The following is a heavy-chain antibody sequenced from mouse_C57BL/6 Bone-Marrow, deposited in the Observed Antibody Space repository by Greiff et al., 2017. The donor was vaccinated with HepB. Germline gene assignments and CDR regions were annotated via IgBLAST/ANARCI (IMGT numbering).Heavy chain of an antibody. Sequence: VKLQESGAELVKPGASVKLSCKASGYTFTSYWMHWVKQRPGQGLEWIGMIHPNSGSTNYNEKFKSKATLTVDKSSSTAYMQLSSLTSEDSAVYYCARQGLWLRNYWGQGTTLTVSS. CDR3: ARQGLWLRNY. D-gene: IGHD2-2*01. J-gene: IGHJ2*01. CDR1: GYTFTSYW. CDR2: IHPNSGST. V-gene: IGHV1-64*01.